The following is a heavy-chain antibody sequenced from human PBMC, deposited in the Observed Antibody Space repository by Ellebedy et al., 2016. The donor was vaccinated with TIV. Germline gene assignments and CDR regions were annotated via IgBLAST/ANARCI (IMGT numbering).Heavy chain of an antibody. J-gene: IGHJ4*02. CDR1: GFTFDDYA. CDR2: ISWNSGSI. CDR3: AKDGDPGIAVAGSGNFDY. Sequence: SLKISXAASGFTFDDYAMHWVRQAPGKGLEWVSGISWNSGSIGYADSVKGRFTISRDNAKNSLYLQMNSLRAEDTALYYCAKDGDPGIAVAGSGNFDYWGQGTLVTVSS. D-gene: IGHD6-19*01. V-gene: IGHV3-9*01.